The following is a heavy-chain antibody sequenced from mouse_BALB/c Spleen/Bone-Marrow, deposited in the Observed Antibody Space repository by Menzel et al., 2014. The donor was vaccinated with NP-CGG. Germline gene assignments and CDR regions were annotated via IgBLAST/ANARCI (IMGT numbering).Heavy chain of an antibody. D-gene: IGHD3-3*01. CDR2: LYPGDGST. V-gene: IGHV1S56*01. Sequence: VQLQQSGPELVKPGALMKISCKASGYTFTSYDINWVKQRPGQVLEWIGWLYPGDGSTKYNEKFKGKATLTADNSSSTAYIQLHSLPSANPAVYFCARRANYWYFDVWGAGTTVTVSS. CDR1: GYTFTSYD. J-gene: IGHJ1*01. CDR3: ARRANYWYFDV.